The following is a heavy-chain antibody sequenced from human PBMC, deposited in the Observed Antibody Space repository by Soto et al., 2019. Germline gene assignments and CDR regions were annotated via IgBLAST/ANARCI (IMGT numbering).Heavy chain of an antibody. Sequence: PVKVSCKASGGTFSSYATSWVRQAPGQGLEWMGGIIPIFGTANYAQKFQGRVTITADESTSTAYMELSSLRSEDTAVYYCARSVSFRYQLLKRGMDVWGQGTTVTVSS. D-gene: IGHD2-2*01. V-gene: IGHV1-69*13. CDR2: IIPIFGTA. J-gene: IGHJ6*02. CDR1: GGTFSSYA. CDR3: ARSVSFRYQLLKRGMDV.